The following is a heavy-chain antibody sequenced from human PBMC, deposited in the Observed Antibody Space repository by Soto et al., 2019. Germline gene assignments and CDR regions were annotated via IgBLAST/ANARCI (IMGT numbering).Heavy chain of an antibody. CDR3: ANYDYGDYDFGMDV. CDR1: GFTFSSYA. CDR2: ISGSGGST. Sequence: SCKASGFTFSSYAMSWVRQAPGKGLEWGSAISGSGGSTYYADSVKGRFTISRDNSKNTLYLQMNSLRAEDTAVYYCANYDYGDYDFGMDVWGQGTTVTVSS. V-gene: IGHV3-23*01. D-gene: IGHD4-17*01. J-gene: IGHJ6*02.